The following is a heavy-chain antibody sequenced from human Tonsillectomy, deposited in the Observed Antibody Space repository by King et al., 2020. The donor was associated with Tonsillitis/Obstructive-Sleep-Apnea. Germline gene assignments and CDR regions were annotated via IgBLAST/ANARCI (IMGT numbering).Heavy chain of an antibody. CDR2: INNDGTST. Sequence: VQLVESGGGLVQPGGSLRLSCAASGVTFSSHWMHWVRHAPGKGLVWVSRINNDGTSTRYADSVKGRFTISRDNDKNTLYLQMNSLTAEDTAVYYCAREDSSSSGYYVFDYLDVGGKGPSATVPS. D-gene: IGHD6-6*01. CDR3: AREDSSSSGYYVFDYLDV. J-gene: IGHJ6*03. V-gene: IGHV3-74*01. CDR1: GVTFSSHW.